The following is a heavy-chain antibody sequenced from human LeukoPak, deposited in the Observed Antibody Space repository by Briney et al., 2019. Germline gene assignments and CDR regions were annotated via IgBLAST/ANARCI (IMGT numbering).Heavy chain of an antibody. CDR3: ARTTVTGKKRYYFDY. CDR2: INHSGST. V-gene: IGHV4-34*01. Sequence: SETLSLTCAVYGGSFSGYYWSWIRQPPGKGLEWIGEINHSGSTNYNPSLKSRVTISVDTSKNQFSLRLSSVTAADTAVYYCARTTVTGKKRYYFDYWGQGTLVTVSS. D-gene: IGHD4-11*01. CDR1: GGSFSGYY. J-gene: IGHJ4*02.